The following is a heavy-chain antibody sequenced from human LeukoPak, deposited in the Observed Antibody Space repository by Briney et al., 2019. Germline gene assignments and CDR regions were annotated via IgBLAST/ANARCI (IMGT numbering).Heavy chain of an antibody. CDR2: ISGSGGST. V-gene: IGHV3-23*01. CDR3: ARAREQQLNGMDV. J-gene: IGHJ6*02. D-gene: IGHD6-13*01. Sequence: PGGSLRLSCAASGFTFSSYAMSWVRQAPGKGLEWVSAISGSGGSTYYADSVKGRFTISRDNAKNSLYLQMNSLRAEDTAVYYCARAREQQLNGMDVWGQGTTVTVSS. CDR1: GFTFSSYA.